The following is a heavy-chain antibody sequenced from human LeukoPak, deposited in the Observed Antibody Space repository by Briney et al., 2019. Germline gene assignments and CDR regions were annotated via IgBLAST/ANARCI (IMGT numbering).Heavy chain of an antibody. D-gene: IGHD3-10*01. CDR3: ARDLVRGVISSFDY. Sequence: ASVKVSCKASGYTFTGYYMHWVRQAPGQGLEWMGWINPNSGGTNYAQEFQGRVTMTRDTSISTAYMELSRLRSDDTAVYYCARDLVRGVISSFDYWSQGTLVTVSS. CDR1: GYTFTGYY. V-gene: IGHV1-2*02. CDR2: INPNSGGT. J-gene: IGHJ4*02.